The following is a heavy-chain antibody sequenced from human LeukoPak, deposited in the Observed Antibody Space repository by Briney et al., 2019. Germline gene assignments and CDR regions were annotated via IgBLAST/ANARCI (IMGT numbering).Heavy chain of an antibody. CDR1: GFTFSSYA. CDR3: AKDRGSGYLDY. Sequence: GGSLRVSCAASGFTFSSYAMSWVRQAPGKGLEWVSGISGSGASTYYADSVKGRFTISRENSKNTLYLQMNSLRAEDTAVYYCAKDRGSGYLDYWGQGTLVTVSS. J-gene: IGHJ4*02. CDR2: ISGSGAST. V-gene: IGHV3-23*01. D-gene: IGHD6-19*01.